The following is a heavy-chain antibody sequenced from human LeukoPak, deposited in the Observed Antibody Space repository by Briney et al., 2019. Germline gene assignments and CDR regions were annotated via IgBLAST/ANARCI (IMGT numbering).Heavy chain of an antibody. Sequence: GGSLRLSCAASRFTFSTAWMSWVRQAPGRGLEWVSLVNWGGENTFYADSVKGRFTIFRDNRENSLYLQMNSLRTEDTALYYCAKEKWGARWSGFDVWGQGAMVAVSS. J-gene: IGHJ3*01. CDR1: RFTFSTAW. V-gene: IGHV3-43*01. D-gene: IGHD1-26*01. CDR2: VNWGGENT. CDR3: AKEKWGARWSGFDV.